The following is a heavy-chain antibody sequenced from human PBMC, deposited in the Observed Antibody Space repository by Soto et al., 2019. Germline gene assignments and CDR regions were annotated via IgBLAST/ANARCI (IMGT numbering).Heavy chain of an antibody. V-gene: IGHV3-53*01. CDR1: GFTVSNNY. CDR3: ATERGGGGY. D-gene: IGHD3-10*01. Sequence: EVQLVESGGGLIQPGGSLRLSCAVSGFTVSNNYMSWVRQAPGKGLEGVSVIYSGGYTAYGDSVKGRFTISRDNSKNNRYLKKNRRRAHDTAVYCGATERGGGGYWGQGTLVTVSS. CDR2: IYSGGYT. J-gene: IGHJ4*02.